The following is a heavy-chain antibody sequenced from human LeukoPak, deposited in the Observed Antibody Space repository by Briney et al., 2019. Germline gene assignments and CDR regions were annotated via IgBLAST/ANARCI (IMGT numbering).Heavy chain of an antibody. J-gene: IGHJ4*02. V-gene: IGHV3-33*06. CDR1: GFTFSHFG. CDR2: IWSDGTNK. CDR3: AKDAQRGFDYSNSLEY. D-gene: IGHD4-11*01. Sequence: GGSMRLSRAASGFTFSHFGFHWVRQAPGKGLEWVAVIWSDGTNKYYGDSVKGRFIIQRDDSQKTVYLQMNRLRAEDTAIYYCAKDAQRGFDYSNSLEYWGQGSLVTVSS.